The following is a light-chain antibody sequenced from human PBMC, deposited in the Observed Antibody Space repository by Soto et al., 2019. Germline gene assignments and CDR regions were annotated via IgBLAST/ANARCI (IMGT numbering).Light chain of an antibody. CDR1: QSIAWNT. CDR3: HHYGSTPYI. J-gene: IGKJ2*01. Sequence: IXLTQSPGTLSLSPGERVSLSCRASQSIAWNTLAWFQQKPGQAPKLLIYQTSARAAGITDRFSGSGSGTDFTLAISRLEPEDFAVFYCHHYGSTPYIFGQGTKLELK. CDR2: QTS. V-gene: IGKV3-20*01.